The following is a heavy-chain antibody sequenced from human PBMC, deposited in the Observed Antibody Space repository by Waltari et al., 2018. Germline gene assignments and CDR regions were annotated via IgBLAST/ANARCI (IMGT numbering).Heavy chain of an antibody. CDR2: ISYDGSNK. CDR3: AKDRFSSSWAPSDY. J-gene: IGHJ4*02. V-gene: IGHV3-30*18. D-gene: IGHD6-13*01. CDR1: GFTFSTYG. Sequence: QVQLVESGGGVVQPGRSLRLSCAASGFTFSTYGMHWVRQAPGKGLEWVAVISYDGSNKYYADSVKGRFTISRDNSKNTLYLQMSSLRAEDTAVYYCAKDRFSSSWAPSDYWGQGTLVTVSS.